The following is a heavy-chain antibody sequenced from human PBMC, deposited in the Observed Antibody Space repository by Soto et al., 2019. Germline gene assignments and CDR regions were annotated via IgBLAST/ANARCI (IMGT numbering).Heavy chain of an antibody. CDR3: ARPGYCSSTSCYWDY. D-gene: IGHD2-2*01. V-gene: IGHV3-48*03. CDR1: GFTFSSYE. J-gene: IGHJ4*02. Sequence: GGSLSISCAASGFTFSSYERNWVRQAPGKGLEWVSYISSSGSTIYYADSVKGRFTISRDNAKNSLYLQMNSLRAEDTAVYYCARPGYCSSTSCYWDYWGQGTLVTVSS. CDR2: ISSSGSTI.